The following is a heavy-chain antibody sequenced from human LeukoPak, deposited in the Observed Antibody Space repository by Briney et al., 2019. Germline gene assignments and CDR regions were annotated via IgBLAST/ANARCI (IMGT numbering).Heavy chain of an antibody. Sequence: MPSETLSLTCTVSGASISSSSYYWGWIRQPPGKGLEWIGSIYYSGNTYYNSSLKSRVTISVDTSKNQFSLKLSSVTAADTAVYYCARAPVATIAGFDYWGQGTLVTVSS. V-gene: IGHV4-39*07. J-gene: IGHJ4*02. CDR3: ARAPVATIAGFDY. CDR1: GASISSSSYY. D-gene: IGHD5-12*01. CDR2: IYYSGNT.